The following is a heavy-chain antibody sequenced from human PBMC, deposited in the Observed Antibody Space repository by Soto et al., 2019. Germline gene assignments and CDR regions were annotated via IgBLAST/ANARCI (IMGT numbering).Heavy chain of an antibody. CDR3: ARYKSNYYYGMDV. CDR1: GRSISSVNYY. V-gene: IGHV4-30-4*02. J-gene: IGHJ6*02. D-gene: IGHD1-20*01. CDR2: IYYSGST. Sequence: PSETLSLTCTVSGRSISSVNYYWIWIRQPPGKGLEWIGYIYYSGSTYYNPSLRSRVTISVDTSKNQFSLKLSSVTAADTAVYYCARYKSNYYYGMDVWGQGTTVTVSS.